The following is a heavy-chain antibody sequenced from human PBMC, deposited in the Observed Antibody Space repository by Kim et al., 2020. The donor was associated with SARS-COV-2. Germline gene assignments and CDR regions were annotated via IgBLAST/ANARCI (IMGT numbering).Heavy chain of an antibody. CDR2: IYYSGST. D-gene: IGHD1-26*01. CDR1: GGSISSSSYY. CDR3: ARQGIVGATRPYYFDY. Sequence: SETLSLTCTVSGGSISSSSYYWGWIRQPPGKGLEWIGSIYYSGSTYYNPSLKSRVTISVDTSKNQFSLKLSSVTAADTAVYYCARQGIVGATRPYYFDYWGQGTLVTVSS. V-gene: IGHV4-39*01. J-gene: IGHJ4*02.